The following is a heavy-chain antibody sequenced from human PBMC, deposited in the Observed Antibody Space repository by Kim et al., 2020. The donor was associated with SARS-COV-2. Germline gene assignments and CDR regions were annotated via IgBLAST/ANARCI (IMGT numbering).Heavy chain of an antibody. J-gene: IGHJ6*03. D-gene: IGHD3-22*01. CDR2: ISYDGSNK. CDR1: GFTFSSYA. CDR3: AREGTYYYDSSGYYYM. V-gene: IGHV3-30*04. Sequence: GGSLRLSCAASGFTFSSYAMHWVRQAPGKGLEWVAVISYDGSNKYYADSVKGRFTISRDNSKNTLYLQMNSLRAEDTAVYYCAREGTYYYDSSGYYYM.